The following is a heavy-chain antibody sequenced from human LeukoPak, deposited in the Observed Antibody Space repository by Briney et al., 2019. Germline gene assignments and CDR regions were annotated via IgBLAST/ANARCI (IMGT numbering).Heavy chain of an antibody. CDR1: GFIFSNYG. CDR3: AKALGRDGYNSGDY. D-gene: IGHD5-24*01. Sequence: GGSLRLSCEASGFIFSNYGIHWVRQAPGKGLEWVVVIWYDGSNKYYADSVKGRFTISRDNSKNTLYLQMNSLRAEDTAVYYCAKALGRDGYNSGDYWGQRTLVTVSS. J-gene: IGHJ4*02. CDR2: IWYDGSNK. V-gene: IGHV3-33*06.